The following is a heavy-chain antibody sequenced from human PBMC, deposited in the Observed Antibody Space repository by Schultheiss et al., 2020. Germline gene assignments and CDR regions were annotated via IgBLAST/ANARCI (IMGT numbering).Heavy chain of an antibody. CDR1: GGSISSSSYY. J-gene: IGHJ6*03. CDR3: ARVSYYYYYMDV. V-gene: IGHV4-39*07. Sequence: SQTLSLTCTVSGGSISSSSYYWGWIRQPPGKGLEWIGSIYYSGSTYYNPSLKSRVTISVDTSKNQFSLKLSSVTAADTAVYYCARVSYYYYYMDVWGKGATVNVYS. CDR2: IYYSGST.